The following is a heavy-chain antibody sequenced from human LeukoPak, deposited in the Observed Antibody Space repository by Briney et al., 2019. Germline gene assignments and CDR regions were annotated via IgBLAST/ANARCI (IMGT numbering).Heavy chain of an antibody. D-gene: IGHD1-26*01. J-gene: IGHJ6*02. V-gene: IGHV1-18*01. CDR2: ISAYNGNT. CDR1: GYIFNAYA. CDR3: ARANKVGAYYYGMDV. Sequence: ASVKVSCKASGYIFNAYAFSWVRQAPRQGLEWMGWISAYNGNTNYAQKLQGRVTMTTDTSTSTAYMELRSLRSDDTAVYYCARANKVGAYYYGMDVWGQGTTVTVSS.